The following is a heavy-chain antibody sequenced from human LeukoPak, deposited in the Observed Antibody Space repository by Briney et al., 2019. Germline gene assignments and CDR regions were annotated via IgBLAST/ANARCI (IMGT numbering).Heavy chain of an antibody. D-gene: IGHD4-17*01. CDR1: GFTFTSSA. CDR3: ATPRDGDYQNDAFDI. CDR2: IVVGSGNT. V-gene: IGHV1-58*02. Sequence: SSVKVSCKASGFTFTSSAMQWVRQARGHRLEWIGWIVVGSGNTNYAQKFQERVTITRDMSTSTAYMELSSLRSEDTAVYYCATPRDGDYQNDAFDIWGQGTMVTVSS. J-gene: IGHJ3*02.